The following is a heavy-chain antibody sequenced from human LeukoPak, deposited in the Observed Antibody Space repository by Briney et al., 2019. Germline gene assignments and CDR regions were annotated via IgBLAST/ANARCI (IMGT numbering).Heavy chain of an antibody. CDR1: GGSISSYY. Sequence: SETLSLTCTVSGGSISSYYWSWIRQPPGKGLEWIGYIYTSGSTNYNPSLKSRVTISVDTSKSQFSLKLSSVTAADTAVYYCARHFPRDGYSGYDPDYFDYWGQGTLVTVSS. J-gene: IGHJ4*02. CDR2: IYTSGST. V-gene: IGHV4-4*09. D-gene: IGHD5-12*01. CDR3: ARHFPRDGYSGYDPDYFDY.